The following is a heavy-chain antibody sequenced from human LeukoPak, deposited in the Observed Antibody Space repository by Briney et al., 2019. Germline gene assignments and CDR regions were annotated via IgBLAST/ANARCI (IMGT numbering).Heavy chain of an antibody. CDR3: ARAYSSSCRSQRY. V-gene: IGHV4-34*01. CDR2: INHSGST. J-gene: IGHJ4*02. CDR1: GGSFSGYY. D-gene: IGHD6-13*01. Sequence: SETLSLTCAVYGGSFSGYYWSGFANPPGKGRRGIGEINHSGSTNYNPSLKSRVTISVDTSKNQSSLKLSSVTAADTAVYYCARAYSSSCRSQRYWGQGTLVTVSS.